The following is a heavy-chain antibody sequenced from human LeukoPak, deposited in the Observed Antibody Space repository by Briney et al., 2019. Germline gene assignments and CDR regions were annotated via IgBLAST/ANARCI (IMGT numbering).Heavy chain of an antibody. CDR3: ARGILRDYYDSSGFYHRGGVGY. V-gene: IGHV4-59*08. J-gene: IGHJ4*02. CDR1: GGSISNYY. D-gene: IGHD3-22*01. Sequence: SETLSLTCTVSGGSISNYYWSWIRQPPGKGLEWIGYIYSSGSTNYNPSLKSRVRISVETSKNQFSLRLSSVTAADTAVYFCARGILRDYYDSSGFYHRGGVGYWGQGTLVTVSS. CDR2: IYSSGST.